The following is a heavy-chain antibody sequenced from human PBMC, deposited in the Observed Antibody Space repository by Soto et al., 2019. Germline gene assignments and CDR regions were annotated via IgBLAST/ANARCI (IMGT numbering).Heavy chain of an antibody. CDR1: GGSISSGGYY. V-gene: IGHV4-31*03. Sequence: SETLSLTCTVSGGSISSGGYYWSWIRQHPGKGLEWIGYIYYSGSTYYNPSLKSRVTMSVDTSKNQFSLKLSSVTAADTAVYYCARASGSSWYAVYYYGMDVWGQGTTVTVSS. CDR3: ARASGSSWYAVYYYGMDV. CDR2: IYYSGST. J-gene: IGHJ6*02. D-gene: IGHD6-13*01.